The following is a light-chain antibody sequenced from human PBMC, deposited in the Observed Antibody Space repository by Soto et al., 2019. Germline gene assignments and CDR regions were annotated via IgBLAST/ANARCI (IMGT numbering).Light chain of an antibody. CDR3: ASWDDSLDVVV. V-gene: IGLV1-44*01. CDR2: RNT. CDR1: TSNIGSDT. Sequence: HSVLTQPPSASGTPGQRVTISCSVSTSNIGSDTVNWYQQLPGTAPKLLIYRNTQRPSGVPDRFSGSKSGASASLAISGLQSEDEADYYCASWDDSLDVVVFGGGTKLTVL. J-gene: IGLJ2*01.